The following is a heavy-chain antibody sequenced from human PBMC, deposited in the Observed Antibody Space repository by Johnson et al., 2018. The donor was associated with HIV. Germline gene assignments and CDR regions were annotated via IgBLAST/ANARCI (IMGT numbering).Heavy chain of an antibody. CDR2: ISSNGCST. J-gene: IGHJ3*02. Sequence: VHLVESGGGLVQPGGSLRLSCAASGFTFSSYAMHWVRQAPGKGLEYVSAISSNGCSTYYANSVKGRFTISRDNSKNTLYLQMGSLRAEDMAVYYCAKARSLLDYGGFDAFDIWGQGTLVIVSS. CDR3: AKARSLLDYGGFDAFDI. CDR1: GFTFSSYA. D-gene: IGHD4-23*01. V-gene: IGHV3-64*01.